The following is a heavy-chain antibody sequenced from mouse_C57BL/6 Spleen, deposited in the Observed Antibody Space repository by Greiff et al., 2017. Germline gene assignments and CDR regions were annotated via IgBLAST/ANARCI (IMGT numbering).Heavy chain of an antibody. CDR1: GYTFTDYE. V-gene: IGHV1-15*01. Sequence: QVQLKQSGAELVRPGASVTLSCKASGYTFTDYEMHWVKQTPVHGLEWIGAIDPETGGTAYNQKFKGKAILTADKSSSTAYMELRSLTSEDSAVYYCTRRYYGSSSAWFAYWGQGTLVTVSA. CDR2: IDPETGGT. J-gene: IGHJ3*01. D-gene: IGHD1-1*01. CDR3: TRRYYGSSSAWFAY.